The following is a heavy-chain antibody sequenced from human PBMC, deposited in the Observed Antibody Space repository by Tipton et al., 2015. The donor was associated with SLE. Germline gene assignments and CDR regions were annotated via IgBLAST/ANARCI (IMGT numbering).Heavy chain of an antibody. V-gene: IGHV4-59*12. Sequence: TLSLTCTVSGGSISSYYWSWIRQPPGKGLEWIGYIYHSGGSPNYNPSLKSRVTISVDTSIHQFSLKLRSVTAADTAVYYCAREEEGFIVVRGVKHYCYYMDVWGKGTTVPVSS. CDR1: GGSISSYY. J-gene: IGHJ6*03. CDR2: IYHSGGSP. CDR3: AREEEGFIVVRGVKHYCYYMDV. D-gene: IGHD3-10*02.